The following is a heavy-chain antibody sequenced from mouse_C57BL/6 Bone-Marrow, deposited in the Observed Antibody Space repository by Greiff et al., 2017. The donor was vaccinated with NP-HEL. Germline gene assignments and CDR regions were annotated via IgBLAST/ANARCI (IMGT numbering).Heavy chain of an antibody. CDR2: ITSDGGST. V-gene: IGHV5-2*01. CDR3: ARDSSGYGAWFAY. J-gene: IGHJ3*01. D-gene: IGHD3-2*02. CDR1: EYEFPSHD. Sequence: EVKLMESGGGLVQPGESLKLSCESNEYEFPSHDMSWVRKTPEKRLELVAAITSDGGSTYYPDTMERRFIISSDNTKKPMYLQMSSLRSEDTALYYCARDSSGYGAWFAYWGQGTLVTVSA.